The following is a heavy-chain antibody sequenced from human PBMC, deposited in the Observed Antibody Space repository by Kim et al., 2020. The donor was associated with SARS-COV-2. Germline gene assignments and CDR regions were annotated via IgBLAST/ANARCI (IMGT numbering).Heavy chain of an antibody. J-gene: IGHJ4*02. CDR3: ARGWGAAWFFES. CDR2: INSDGSTT. D-gene: IGHD3-9*01. CDR1: GFTFSNDL. V-gene: IGHV3-74*01. Sequence: GGSLRLSCAASGFTFSNDLMYWVRQAPGKGPVWVSRINSDGSTTHYADSVKGRSTISRDNAKNTLHLQMNSLRAEDTAVYYCARGWGAAWFFESWDQETLVTVSS.